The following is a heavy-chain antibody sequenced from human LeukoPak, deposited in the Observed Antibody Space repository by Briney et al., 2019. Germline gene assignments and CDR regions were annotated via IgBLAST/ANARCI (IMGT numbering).Heavy chain of an antibody. J-gene: IGHJ3*02. CDR2: IRQDGSEK. D-gene: IGHD3-9*01. CDR1: GFTFSSYW. Sequence: GGSLRLSCAASGFTFSSYWMNWVRQAPGKGLEWVANIRQDGSEKYYVDSVKGRFTISRDNAKNSLHLQMNNLRAEDTAVYYCVEERGFLTGYLIAFDMGGKEQMVTLSS. V-gene: IGHV3-7*01. CDR3: VEERGFLTGYLIAFDM.